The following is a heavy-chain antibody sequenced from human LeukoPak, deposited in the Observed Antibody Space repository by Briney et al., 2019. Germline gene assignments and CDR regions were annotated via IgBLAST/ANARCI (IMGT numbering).Heavy chain of an antibody. D-gene: IGHD6-19*01. CDR3: ARQRTGAVAGPYDH. J-gene: IGHJ5*02. V-gene: IGHV4-59*08. CDR2: IYYSGST. CDR1: GGSISSYY. Sequence: SSETLSLACTVSGGSISSYYWSWIRQPPGKGLEWIGYIYYSGSTNYNPSLKSRVTISVDTSKNQFSLKLSSVTAADTAVYYCARQRTGAVAGPYDHWGQGTLVTVSS.